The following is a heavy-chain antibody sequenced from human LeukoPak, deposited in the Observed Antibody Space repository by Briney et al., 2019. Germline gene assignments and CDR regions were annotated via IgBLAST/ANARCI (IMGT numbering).Heavy chain of an antibody. CDR3: ARGAPPGCYYDYYMDV. V-gene: IGHV4-59*01. CDR2: IYYSGST. D-gene: IGHD1-1*01. Sequence: SETLSLTCTVSGGSISSYYWSWIRQTPGKGLEWIGYIYYSGSTNFNPSLKSRVTMSVDTSKNQFSLRMSSVTAADTAVYYCARGAPPGCYYDYYMDVWGKGTTVTISS. CDR1: GGSISSYY. J-gene: IGHJ6*03.